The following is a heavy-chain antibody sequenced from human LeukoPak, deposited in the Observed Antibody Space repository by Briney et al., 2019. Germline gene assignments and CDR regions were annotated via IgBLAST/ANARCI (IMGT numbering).Heavy chain of an antibody. CDR1: GFTVSRNY. Sequence: GGSLRLSCAASGFTVSRNYMTWVRQVPGKGLEWVSIIYSGGSTYYSDSVKGRFTISRDNSKSTLYLQMNSLRAEDTAVYYCARASARYGSGTGVFDPWGQGTLVTVSS. CDR3: ARASARYGSGTGVFDP. V-gene: IGHV3-66*01. J-gene: IGHJ5*02. CDR2: IYSGGST. D-gene: IGHD3-10*01.